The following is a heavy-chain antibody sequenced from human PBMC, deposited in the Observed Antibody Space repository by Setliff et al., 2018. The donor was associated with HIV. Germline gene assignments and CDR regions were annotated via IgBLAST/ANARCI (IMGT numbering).Heavy chain of an antibody. Sequence: HPGGSLRLSCAASGFAFRNYIFHWVRQAPGRGLEWVAIISSDGSDKNYADSVKGRFTVSRDNSKNTLYRQMNSLRGEDTAVYYCSRHLGYCSTTNSCWGQGTPVTVSS. CDR2: ISSDGSDK. D-gene: IGHD2-2*03. CDR1: GFAFRNYI. V-gene: IGHV3-30*01. CDR3: SRHLGYCSTTNSC. J-gene: IGHJ4*02.